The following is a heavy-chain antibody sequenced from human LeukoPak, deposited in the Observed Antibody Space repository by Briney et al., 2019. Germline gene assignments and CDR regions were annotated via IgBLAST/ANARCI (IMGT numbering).Heavy chain of an antibody. CDR2: IYYSGST. CDR3: ARVRMVRGVIGY. CDR1: GGSISSSSYY. D-gene: IGHD3-10*01. V-gene: IGHV4-39*07. J-gene: IGHJ4*02. Sequence: SETLSLTCTVSGGSISSSSYYWGWIRQPPGKGLEWIGSIYYSGSTYYNPSLKSRVTISVDTSKNQFSLKLSSVTAADTAVYYCARVRMVRGVIGYWGQGTLVTVSS.